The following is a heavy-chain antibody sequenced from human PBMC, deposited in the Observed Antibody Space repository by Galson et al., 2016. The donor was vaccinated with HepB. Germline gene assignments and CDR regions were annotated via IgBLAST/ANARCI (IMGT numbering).Heavy chain of an antibody. CDR1: GFTFRSYA. D-gene: IGHD2-2*01. J-gene: IGHJ4*02. Sequence: SLRLSCAASGFTFRSYAMSWVRQAPGKGLEWVSGIGASGGNTYYADSVKGRFTISRDNSKNTLYLQVNSLRAEDTATYYCAKGRIVVIPAPPHFDYWGQGTLVTVSS. CDR3: AKGRIVVIPAPPHFDY. CDR2: IGASGGNT. V-gene: IGHV3-23*01.